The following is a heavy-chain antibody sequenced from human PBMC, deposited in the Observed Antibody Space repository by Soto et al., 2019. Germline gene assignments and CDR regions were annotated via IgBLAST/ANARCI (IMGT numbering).Heavy chain of an antibody. Sequence: PGGSLRLSCAASGFIFDDYAMHWVRQAPGKGLEWVSGISWDSGSIIYVDSVKGRFIISRDNANNSLYLQMNSLRAEDTALYYCARDMIGDILPTYYKVYFYTMDVWGQGTTVTVSS. CDR3: ARDMIGDILPTYYKVYFYTMDV. CDR1: GFIFDDYA. D-gene: IGHD3-9*01. CDR2: ISWDSGSI. J-gene: IGHJ6*02. V-gene: IGHV3-9*01.